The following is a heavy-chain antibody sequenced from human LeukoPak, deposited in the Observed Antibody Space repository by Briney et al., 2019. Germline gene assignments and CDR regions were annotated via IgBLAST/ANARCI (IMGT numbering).Heavy chain of an antibody. D-gene: IGHD3-10*01. V-gene: IGHV6-1*01. Sequence: SQTLSLTCVISGDSVSSNSASWNWIRQSPSRGLEWLGRTYYRSNWYNDYAVSVRSRITINPDTSRNQFSLQLNSVTPEDTAVYYCARGAPITMVRGVIDWFDPWGQGTLVTVSS. CDR1: GDSVSSNSAS. CDR3: ARGAPITMVRGVIDWFDP. CDR2: TYYRSNWYN. J-gene: IGHJ5*02.